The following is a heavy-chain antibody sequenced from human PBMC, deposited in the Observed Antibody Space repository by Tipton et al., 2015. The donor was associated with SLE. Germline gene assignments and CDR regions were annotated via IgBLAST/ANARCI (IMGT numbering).Heavy chain of an antibody. CDR1: GGSISSYY. CDR2: IYPSGRT. V-gene: IGHV4-4*08. J-gene: IGHJ3*02. Sequence: TLSLTCTVSGGSISSYYWSWIRQPPGKGLEWVGRIYPSGRTNYNPPLKSRGTISVDTSKNQFSLKLSSVAAADTAVYYCARDLWIAVAGIGAFDIWGQGTMVTVSS. CDR3: ARDLWIAVAGIGAFDI. D-gene: IGHD6-19*01.